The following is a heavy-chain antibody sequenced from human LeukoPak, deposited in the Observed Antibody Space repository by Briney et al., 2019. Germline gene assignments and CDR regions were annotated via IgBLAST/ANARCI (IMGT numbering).Heavy chain of an antibody. V-gene: IGHV3-74*01. CDR1: GNYW. CDR2: INSDGSWT. J-gene: IGHJ4*02. D-gene: IGHD2/OR15-2a*01. Sequence: GGSLRLSCAASGNYWMHWVCQAPGKGLVWVSHINSDGSWTSYADSVKGRFTISKDNAKNTVYLQMNNLRAEDTAVYYCVSFYETYWGRGTLVTVSS. CDR3: VSFYETY.